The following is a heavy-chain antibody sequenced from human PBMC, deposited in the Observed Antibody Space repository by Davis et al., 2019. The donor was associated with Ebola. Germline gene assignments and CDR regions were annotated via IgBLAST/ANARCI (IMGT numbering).Heavy chain of an antibody. V-gene: IGHV1-3*01. CDR1: GYTFTSYA. CDR2: INAGSGNT. J-gene: IGHJ6*02. D-gene: IGHD6-19*01. Sequence: AASVKVSCKASGYTFTSYAMHWVRQAPGQRLEWMGWINAGSGNTKYSQKFQGRVTITRDTSASTAYMELSSLRSEDTAVYYCARYRAVAGTQYYGMDVWGQGTTVTVSS. CDR3: ARYRAVAGTQYYGMDV.